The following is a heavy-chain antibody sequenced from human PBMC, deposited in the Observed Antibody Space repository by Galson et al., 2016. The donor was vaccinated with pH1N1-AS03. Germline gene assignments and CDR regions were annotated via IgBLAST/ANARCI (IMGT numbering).Heavy chain of an antibody. J-gene: IGHJ4*02. D-gene: IGHD2-2*01. CDR3: ARGCSSTSCLKYSSRYLDY. Sequence: SVKVSCKASGYTFTSYGITWVRQAPGQGLEWMGWISAYNGNTNYGQKVQGRVTLTTDTSTSTAYMEMRSLRSDDTAVYYCARGCSSTSCLKYSSRYLDYWGQGTLVTVSS. CDR1: GYTFTSYG. V-gene: IGHV1-18*04. CDR2: ISAYNGNT.